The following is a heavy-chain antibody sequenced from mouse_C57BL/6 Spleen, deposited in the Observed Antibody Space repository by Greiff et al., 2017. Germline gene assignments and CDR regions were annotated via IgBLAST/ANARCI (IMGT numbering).Heavy chain of an antibody. CDR3: ARGNHYYAMDY. J-gene: IGHJ4*01. V-gene: IGHV1-55*01. CDR2: IYPGSGST. CDR1: GYTFTSYW. Sequence: QVQLKESGAELVKPGASVKMSCKASGYTFTSYWITWVKQRPGQGLEWIGDIYPGSGSTNYNEKFKSKATLTVDTSSSTAYMQLSSLTSEDSAVYYCARGNHYYAMDYWGQGTSVTVSS.